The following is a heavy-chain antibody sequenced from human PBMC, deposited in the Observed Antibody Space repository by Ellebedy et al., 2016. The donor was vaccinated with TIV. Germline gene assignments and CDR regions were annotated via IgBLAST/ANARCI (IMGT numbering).Heavy chain of an antibody. J-gene: IGHJ2*01. D-gene: IGHD3-9*01. CDR3: ASSHDIAYWYFDL. V-gene: IGHV4-39*01. CDR2: IYYSGST. Sequence: MPSETLSLTCTVSGGSISSSSYYWGWIRQPPGKGLEWIGSIYYSGSTYYNPSLKSRVTISVDTSKNQFSLKLSSVTAADTAVYYCASSHDIAYWYFDLWGRGTLVTVSS. CDR1: GGSISSSSYY.